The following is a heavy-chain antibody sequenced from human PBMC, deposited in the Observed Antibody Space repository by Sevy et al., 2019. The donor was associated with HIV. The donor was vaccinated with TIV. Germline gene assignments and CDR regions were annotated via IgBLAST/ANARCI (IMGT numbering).Heavy chain of an antibody. CDR3: AKDHAVTTEWVVFDS. V-gene: IGHV3-30*18. CDR1: GFTFSHYA. Sequence: GSLRLSCAGSGFTFSHYAMHWIRQAPGKGLEWVAAISFDGASRNYADSVRGRFTISRDDSKNTVYLHMRGLRSEDTAVYFCAKDHAVTTEWVVFDSWGQGTLVTVSS. J-gene: IGHJ4*02. D-gene: IGHD4-17*01. CDR2: ISFDGASR.